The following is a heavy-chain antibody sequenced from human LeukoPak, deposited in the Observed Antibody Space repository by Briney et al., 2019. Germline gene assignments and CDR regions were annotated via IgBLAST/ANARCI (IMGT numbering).Heavy chain of an antibody. CDR2: INAGNGNT. CDR1: GYTFTSYA. D-gene: IGHD6-19*01. V-gene: IGHV1-3*01. Sequence: ASVKVSCKASGYTFTSYAMHWVRQAPGQRLEWMGWINAGNGNTKYSQKFQGRVTITRDTSASTAYMELSSLRSEDTAMYYCAVGFEWLGLFDYWGQGTLVTVSS. CDR3: AVGFEWLGLFDY. J-gene: IGHJ4*02.